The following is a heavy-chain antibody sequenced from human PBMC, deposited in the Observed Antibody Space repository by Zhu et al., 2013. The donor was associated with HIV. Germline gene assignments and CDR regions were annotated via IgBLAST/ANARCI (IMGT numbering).Heavy chain of an antibody. D-gene: IGHD6-6*01. CDR1: GYTFTTSG. CDR2: ISGYNGNT. J-gene: IGHJ6*03. CDR3: ARDPALTTARPNYYYYMDV. Sequence: QVQLVQSGAEVKKPGASVKVSCKASGYTFTTSGISWVRQAPGQGLEWMGWISGYNGNTNYAQKLQGRVTMTTDTSTSTAYMELRSLRSDDTAVYYCARDPALTTARPNYYYYMDVWGKGPRSPSP. V-gene: IGHV1-18*01.